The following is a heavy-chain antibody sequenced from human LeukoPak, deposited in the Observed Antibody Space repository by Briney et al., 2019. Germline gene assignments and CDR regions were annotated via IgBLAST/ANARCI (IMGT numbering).Heavy chain of an antibody. J-gene: IGHJ4*02. CDR1: GFTFSHAW. V-gene: IGHV3-73*01. CDR2: IRSKANSYAT. CDR3: TGIVGATTFDY. D-gene: IGHD1-26*01. Sequence: QPGGSLRLSCTASGFTFSHAWMTWVRQAPGKGLEWVGRIRSKANSYATAYAASVKGRFTISRDDSKNTAYLQMNSLKTEDTAVYYCTGIVGATTFDYWGQGTLVTVSS.